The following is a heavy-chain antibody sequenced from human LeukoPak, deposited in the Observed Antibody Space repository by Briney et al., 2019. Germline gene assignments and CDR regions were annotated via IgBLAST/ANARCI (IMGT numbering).Heavy chain of an antibody. D-gene: IGHD3-9*01. V-gene: IGHV4-4*08. CDR3: ARGYFY. J-gene: IGHJ4*02. Sequence: PSETLSLICTVSGASISNYYWSWIRQPPGKGLEWIGYIYNSGRTSYNPYFKGRVSISADMPRNQVSLRLTSVTAADTAVYYCARGYFYWGQGVLVTVSS. CDR1: GASISNYY. CDR2: IYNSGRT.